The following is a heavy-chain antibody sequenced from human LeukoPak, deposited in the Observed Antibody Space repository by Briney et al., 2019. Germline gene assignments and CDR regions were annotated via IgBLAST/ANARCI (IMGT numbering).Heavy chain of an antibody. J-gene: IGHJ5*02. Sequence: GGSLRLSCAASGFTFSSYGMTWVRQAPGKGLEWVSDINWNGDSTGYAHSVRGRFTISRDNSKNSVYLQMNSLRVEDTAFYYCARDELLHRTWFDPWGQGTLVTVSS. CDR2: INWNGDST. CDR1: GFTFSSYG. V-gene: IGHV3-20*04. CDR3: ARDELLHRTWFDP. D-gene: IGHD3-22*01.